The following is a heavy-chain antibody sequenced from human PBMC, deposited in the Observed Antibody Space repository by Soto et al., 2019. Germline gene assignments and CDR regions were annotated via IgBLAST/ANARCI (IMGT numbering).Heavy chain of an antibody. CDR1: GGSVSSGSYY. CDR2: IYYSGST. J-gene: IGHJ4*02. V-gene: IGHV4-61*01. CDR3: AREYSSSSSFDY. D-gene: IGHD6-6*01. Sequence: PSETLSLTCTVSGGSVSSGSYYWSWIRQPPGKGLEWIGYIYYSGSTNYNPSLKSRVTISVDTSKNQFSLKLSSVTAADTAVYYCAREYSSSSSFDYWGQGTLVTVYS.